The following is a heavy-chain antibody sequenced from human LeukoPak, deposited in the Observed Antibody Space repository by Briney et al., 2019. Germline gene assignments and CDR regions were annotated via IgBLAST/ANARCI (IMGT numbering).Heavy chain of an antibody. CDR3: AAAPHTPMAFDC. V-gene: IGHV1-58*02. D-gene: IGHD5-18*01. CDR1: GFTFTSSS. CDR2: IVGDSTDT. J-gene: IGHJ4*02. Sequence: SVKVSCKASGFTFTSSSIQWIRQARGQRLEWIGWIVGDSTDTYYAQRFQERVTIARDMSTSTAYLELSSLRSEDTAVYYCAAAPHTPMAFDCSGPGPLVTVSS.